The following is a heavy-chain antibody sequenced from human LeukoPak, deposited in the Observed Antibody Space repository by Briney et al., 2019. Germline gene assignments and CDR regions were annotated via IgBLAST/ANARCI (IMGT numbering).Heavy chain of an antibody. J-gene: IGHJ2*01. CDR3: AKNREVGYCSGGACYYVYFDL. V-gene: IGHV3-23*01. CDR1: GFTFSSYA. CDR2: ISASGGST. D-gene: IGHD2-15*01. Sequence: GGSLRLSCAASGFTFSSYAMNWVRQAPGKGLEWVSVISASGGSTYYADSVKGRFTISRDNSKNTLYLQMNSLRAEDTAVYYCAKNREVGYCSGGACYYVYFDLWGRGTLVTVSS.